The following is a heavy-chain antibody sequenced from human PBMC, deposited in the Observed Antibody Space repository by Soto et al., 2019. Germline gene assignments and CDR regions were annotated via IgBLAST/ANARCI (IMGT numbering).Heavy chain of an antibody. CDR2: IDEDGSEY. D-gene: IGHD1-1*01. CDR1: GFTFSSCW. Sequence: EVHLEESGGGLVHPGGSLSLSCAAAGFTFSSCWMNWVRQAPGKGREWVANIDEDGSEYNDAESVRGRFTISRDNAKNTLYLQMNSLRAADTAVYYCARTGDGHHDFLDYWGQGILVSVSS. V-gene: IGHV3-7*01. CDR3: ARTGDGHHDFLDY. J-gene: IGHJ4*02.